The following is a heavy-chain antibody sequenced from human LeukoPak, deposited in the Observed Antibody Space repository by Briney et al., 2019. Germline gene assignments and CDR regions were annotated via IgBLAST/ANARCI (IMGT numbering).Heavy chain of an antibody. V-gene: IGHV3-74*01. J-gene: IGHJ4*02. CDR2: INSDGSTT. CDR3: ARGGLYRLGYFDN. Sequence: GGSLRLSCAASGFTSSSYWMHWVRQAPGKGLVWVSRINSDGSTTNYADSVKGRFTISRDNVKNTLYLQMNSLRAEDTALYYCARGGLYRLGYFDNWGQGYLVTVSS. D-gene: IGHD2-2*02. CDR1: GFTSSSYW.